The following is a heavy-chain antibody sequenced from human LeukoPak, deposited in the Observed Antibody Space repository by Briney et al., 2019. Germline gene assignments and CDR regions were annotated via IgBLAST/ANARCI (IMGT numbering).Heavy chain of an antibody. CDR1: AYSISSGYY. D-gene: IGHD3-22*01. Sequence: SETLSLTCTVSAYSISSGYYWGWIRQPPGKGLEWTGSIDHSGSTYYNPSLKSRITISVDTSKNQFSLKLNSVTAADTAVYYCARGGPPGYFYDSSGYTMRFDPWGQGTLVTVSS. J-gene: IGHJ5*02. CDR2: IDHSGST. V-gene: IGHV4-38-2*02. CDR3: ARGGPPGYFYDSSGYTMRFDP.